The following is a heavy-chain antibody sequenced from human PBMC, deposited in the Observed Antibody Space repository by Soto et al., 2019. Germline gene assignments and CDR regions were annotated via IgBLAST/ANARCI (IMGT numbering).Heavy chain of an antibody. J-gene: IGHJ6*02. Sequence: KLSSEACGDGFACNYLHWVRHEPERGLEWMGIINPSGGSTSYAQKFQGRVTMTRDTSTSTVYMELSSLRSEDTAVYYCARDRAAAVGNYYSGMDVCGQGTTVSVSS. D-gene: IGHD6-13*01. CDR2: INPSGGST. CDR1: GDGFACNY. V-gene: IGHV1-46*01. CDR3: ARDRAAAVGNYYSGMDV.